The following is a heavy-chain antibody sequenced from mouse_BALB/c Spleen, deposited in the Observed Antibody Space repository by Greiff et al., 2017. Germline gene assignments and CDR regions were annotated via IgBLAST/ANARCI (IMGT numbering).Heavy chain of an antibody. CDR1: GYSFTGYN. CDR3: ERMDDYDFCFAY. CDR2: IDPDYGGT. V-gene: IGHV1S135*01. J-gene: IGHJ3*01. Sequence: EVQLQQSGPELVKPGASVKLSCKASGYSFTGYNMHWVKQSHGQSLEWIGKIDPDYGGTNYDQKFKGKATLTVDKSSNTAYMQLKSLTSEDSAVYYCERMDDYDFCFAYWGQGTLVTVSA. D-gene: IGHD2-4*01.